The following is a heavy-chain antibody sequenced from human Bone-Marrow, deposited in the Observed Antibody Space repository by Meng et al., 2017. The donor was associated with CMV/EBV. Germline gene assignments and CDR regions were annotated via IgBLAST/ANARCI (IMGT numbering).Heavy chain of an antibody. J-gene: IGHJ6*02. CDR1: GGSISSSSYY. Sequence: GSLRLSCTVSGGSISSSSYYWGWIRQPPGKGLEWIGSIYYSGSTYYNPSLKSRVTISVDTSKNQFSLKLSSVTAADTAVYYCARDYGMDVWGQGTTVTVSS. V-gene: IGHV4-39*07. CDR2: IYYSGST. CDR3: ARDYGMDV.